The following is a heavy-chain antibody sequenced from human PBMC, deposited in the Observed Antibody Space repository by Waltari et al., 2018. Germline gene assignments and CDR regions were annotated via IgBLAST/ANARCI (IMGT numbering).Heavy chain of an antibody. CDR3: ATTGAAADLGY. J-gene: IGHJ4*02. D-gene: IGHD6-13*01. CDR2: IIPIFGTA. Sequence: QVQLVQSGAEVKKPGSSVKVSCKASGGTFSSYAISWVRQAPGQWLGWMGRIIPIFGTANYAQKFQGRVTITADKSTSTAYMELSSLRSEDTAVYYCATTGAAADLGYWGQGTLVTVSS. CDR1: GGTFSSYA. V-gene: IGHV1-69*08.